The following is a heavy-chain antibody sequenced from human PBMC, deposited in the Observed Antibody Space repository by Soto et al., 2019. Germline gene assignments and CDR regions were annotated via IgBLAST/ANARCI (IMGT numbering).Heavy chain of an antibody. J-gene: IGHJ5*02. CDR3: AKDISPAAGLGWFDP. D-gene: IGHD6-13*01. V-gene: IGHV3-9*01. Sequence: EVQLVESGGGLVQPGRSLRLSCAASGFTFDDYAMHWVRQAPGKGLEWVSGISWNSGSIGYADSVKGRFTISRDNAKNSLYLQMNSLRAEDTYLYYCAKDISPAAGLGWFDPWGQGTLVTVSS. CDR2: ISWNSGSI. CDR1: GFTFDDYA.